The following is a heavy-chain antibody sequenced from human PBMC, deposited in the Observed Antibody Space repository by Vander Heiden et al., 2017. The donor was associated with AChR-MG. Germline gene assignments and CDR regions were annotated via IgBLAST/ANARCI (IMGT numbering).Heavy chain of an antibody. CDR2: ISGSGGST. Sequence: EVQLLEYGGGLVQPGGSLRVCCAAPGVTFSGYAMCLVRQAPGKGLELVSAISGSGGSTYYADSVKGRFTISRDNSKNTLYLQMNSLRAEDTAVYYCAKEYCGGDCYDYFDYWGQGTLVTVSS. D-gene: IGHD2-21*02. V-gene: IGHV3-23*01. CDR1: GVTFSGYA. J-gene: IGHJ4*02. CDR3: AKEYCGGDCYDYFDY.